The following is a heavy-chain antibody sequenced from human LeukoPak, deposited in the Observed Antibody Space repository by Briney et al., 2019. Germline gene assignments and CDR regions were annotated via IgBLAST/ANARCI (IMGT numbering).Heavy chain of an antibody. CDR2: INTSGTS. Sequence: SETLSLTCTVSGGSISGYYWTWIRQSAGKGLEWIGRINTSGTSNSNPSLKSRVTMSVDTSKNQISRNLTSVTAADTAVYYCARGYSHPDPWGQGTLVTVSS. J-gene: IGHJ5*02. CDR3: ARGYSHPDP. D-gene: IGHD5-12*01. CDR1: GGSISGYY. V-gene: IGHV4-4*07.